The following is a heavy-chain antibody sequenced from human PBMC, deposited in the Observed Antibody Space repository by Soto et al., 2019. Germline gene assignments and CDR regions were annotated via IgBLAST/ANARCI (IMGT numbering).Heavy chain of an antibody. CDR3: AKDRVIAAIYYYYGMDV. CDR2: IKNDGSNK. CDR1: GFTFRTYW. V-gene: IGHV3-30*18. Sequence: GGSLRLSCAASGFTFRTYWIHWVRQAPGKGLVWVSLIKNDGSNKYYADSVKGRFTISRDNSKNTLYLQMNSLRAEDTAVYYCAKDRVIAAIYYYYGMDVWGQGTTVTVSS. D-gene: IGHD6-13*01. J-gene: IGHJ6*02.